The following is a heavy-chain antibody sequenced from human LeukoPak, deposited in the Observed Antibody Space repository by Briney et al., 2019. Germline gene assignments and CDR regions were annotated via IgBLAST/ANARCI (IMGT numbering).Heavy chain of an antibody. J-gene: IGHJ3*02. CDR3: ARWGVTTQDAFDI. V-gene: IGHV4-30-2*01. D-gene: IGHD4-17*01. Sequence: PSQTLSLTCAVSGGSISSGGYSWSWIRQPPGKGLEWIGEINHSGSTNYNPSLKSRVTISVDTSKNQFSLKLSSVTAADTAVYYCARWGVTTQDAFDIWGQGTMVTVSS. CDR2: INHSGST. CDR1: GGSISSGGYS.